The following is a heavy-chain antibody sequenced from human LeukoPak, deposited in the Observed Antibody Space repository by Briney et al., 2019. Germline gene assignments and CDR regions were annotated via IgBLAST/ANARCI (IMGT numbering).Heavy chain of an antibody. CDR2: IYHSGST. V-gene: IGHV4-38-2*02. J-gene: IGHJ6*03. D-gene: IGHD6-6*01. CDR1: GYSISSGYY. Sequence: SETLSLTCTVSGYSISSGYYWGWIRQPPGKGLEWIGSIYHSGSTNYSPSLKSRVTISVDTSKNQFSLRLSSVTAADTAVYYCARDWGVSARPGYMDVWGKGTTVTVSS. CDR3: ARDWGVSARPGYMDV.